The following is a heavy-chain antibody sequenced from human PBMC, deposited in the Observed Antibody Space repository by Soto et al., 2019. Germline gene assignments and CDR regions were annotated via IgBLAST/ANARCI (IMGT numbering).Heavy chain of an antibody. CDR1: GYTFTSYY. V-gene: IGHV1-46*01. CDR3: ARVKSSGPFLGWYYYYGMDV. J-gene: IGHJ6*02. Sequence: QVQLVQSGAEVKKPGASVKISCKASGYTFTSYYMHWVRQAPGQGLEWMGIFNPGGSISYAEKFQGRVTMTRDTSTTTVYMELSSLRSEDTAVYYCARVKSSGPFLGWYYYYGMDVWGQGTTVTVSS. D-gene: IGHD3-3*01. CDR2: FNPGGSI.